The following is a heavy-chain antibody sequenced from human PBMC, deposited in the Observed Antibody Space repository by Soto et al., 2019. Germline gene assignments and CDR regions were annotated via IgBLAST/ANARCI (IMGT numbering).Heavy chain of an antibody. Sequence: GGSLRLSCAASGFTFSSYAMHWVRQAPGKGLEWVAVISYDGSNKYYADSVKGRFTISRDNSKNTLYLQMNSLRAEDTAVYYCARDPRPYSSSWNRYYFDYWGQGTLVTVSS. J-gene: IGHJ4*02. CDR3: ARDPRPYSSSWNRYYFDY. V-gene: IGHV3-30-3*01. D-gene: IGHD6-13*01. CDR2: ISYDGSNK. CDR1: GFTFSSYA.